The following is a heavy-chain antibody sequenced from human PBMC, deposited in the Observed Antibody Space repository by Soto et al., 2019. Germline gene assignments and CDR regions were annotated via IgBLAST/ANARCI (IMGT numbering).Heavy chain of an antibody. J-gene: IGHJ4*02. D-gene: IGHD3-22*01. Sequence: EVQLLESGGDLIQPGGSLRLSCAASGFTFNIYAMTWVRQAPGKGLEWVSAISGYGDITYYADSVEGRFSISRDNSKNRLYLQMTGLRAEDTAVYYCAKDRYLDHDSRGYLFDNWGQGTLVTVSS. CDR1: GFTFNIYA. CDR3: AKDRYLDHDSRGYLFDN. V-gene: IGHV3-23*01. CDR2: ISGYGDIT.